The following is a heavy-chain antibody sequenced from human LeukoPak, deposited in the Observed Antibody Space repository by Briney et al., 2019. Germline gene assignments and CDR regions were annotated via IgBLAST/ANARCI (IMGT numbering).Heavy chain of an antibody. Sequence: SETLSLTCTVSGGSISSYYWSWIRQPPGKGLEWIGYIYYSGSTYYNPSLKSRVTISVDTSKNQFSLKLSSVTAADTAVYYCASYNWNYVYFDYWGQGTLVTVSS. CDR2: IYYSGST. V-gene: IGHV4-59*12. J-gene: IGHJ4*02. CDR3: ASYNWNYVYFDY. CDR1: GGSISSYY. D-gene: IGHD1-7*01.